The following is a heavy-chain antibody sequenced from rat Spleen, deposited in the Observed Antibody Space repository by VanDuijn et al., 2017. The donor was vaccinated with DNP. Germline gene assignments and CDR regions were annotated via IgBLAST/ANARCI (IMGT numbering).Heavy chain of an antibody. CDR1: GFNFNDYW. CDR2: INKDSSTI. Sequence: EVKLVESGGGLVQPGRSLKLSCAASGFNFNDYWMGWVRQAPGKGLEWIGEINKDSSTINYTPSLKDKFTISRDNAQNTLYLQMSKLGSEDTAIYYCARARGTTVVTAMDAWGQGTSVTVSS. D-gene: IGHD1-1*01. J-gene: IGHJ4*01. V-gene: IGHV4-2*01. CDR3: ARARGTTVVTAMDA.